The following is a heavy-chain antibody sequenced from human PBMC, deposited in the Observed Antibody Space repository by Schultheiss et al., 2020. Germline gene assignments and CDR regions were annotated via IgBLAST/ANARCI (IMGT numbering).Heavy chain of an antibody. D-gene: IGHD1-26*01. Sequence: SETLSLTCTVSGGSISSYYWSWIRQPPGKGLEWIGYIYYSGSTNYNPSLKSRVTISVDTSKNQFSLKLSSVTAADTAVYYCARGAVGASHVDYWGQGYLVTVSA. CDR2: IYYSGST. V-gene: IGHV4-59*08. J-gene: IGHJ4*02. CDR1: GGSISSYY. CDR3: ARGAVGASHVDY.